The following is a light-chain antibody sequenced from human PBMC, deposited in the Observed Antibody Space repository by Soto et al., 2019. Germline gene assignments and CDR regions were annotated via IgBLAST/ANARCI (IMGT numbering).Light chain of an antibody. V-gene: IGKV3-20*01. Sequence: EIVLTQSPGTLCLSPGEGATLSCRASQSINSNFLACYQQKRGQVPRLLIYAASIRATGIPDRFSGSGSGTDFTLTISRLEPEDFAVYYCQQYGSSPMYSFGQGTKLEIK. CDR2: AAS. CDR1: QSINSNF. J-gene: IGKJ2*03. CDR3: QQYGSSPMYS.